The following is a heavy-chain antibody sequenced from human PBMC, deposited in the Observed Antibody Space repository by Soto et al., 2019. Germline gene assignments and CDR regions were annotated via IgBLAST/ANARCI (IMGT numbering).Heavy chain of an antibody. CDR2: IYYSGST. D-gene: IGHD3-3*01. Sequence: SETLSLTCTVSGGSISSYYWSWIRQPPGKGLEWIGYIYYSGSTNYNPSLKSRVTISVDTSKNQFSLKLSSVTAADTAVYYCARVSTIFVVDYWGQGTLVTVSS. CDR1: GGSISSYY. V-gene: IGHV4-59*01. J-gene: IGHJ4*02. CDR3: ARVSTIFVVDY.